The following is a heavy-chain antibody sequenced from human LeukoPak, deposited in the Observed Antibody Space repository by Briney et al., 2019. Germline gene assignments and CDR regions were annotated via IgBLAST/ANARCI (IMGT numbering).Heavy chain of an antibody. Sequence: LGGSLRLSFAASGXTFITYAMTWVRQAPGRGLEWGSSINNIGGSTYYAGSVKGRFTISRDNSKNTLYLEMNSLRAEDTAIYFCAKGSIVRTIGDMDVWGQGNTVTVSS. CDR3: AKGSIVRTIGDMDV. CDR1: GXTFITYA. V-gene: IGHV3-23*01. D-gene: IGHD5-12*01. CDR2: INNIGGST. J-gene: IGHJ6*02.